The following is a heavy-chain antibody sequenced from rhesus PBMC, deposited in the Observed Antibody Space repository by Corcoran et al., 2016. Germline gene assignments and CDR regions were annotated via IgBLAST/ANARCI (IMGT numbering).Heavy chain of an antibody. D-gene: IGHD4-11*01. V-gene: IGHV4-160*01. CDR1: GGSINSNY. Sequence: QVQLQQWGEGLVKPSETLSLTCAVYGGSINSNYWSWIRQPPGKGLKWIWRNRSGGGTNHNPSLKSRVTSSIGTSKNQFSLKLSSVTAADTAVYYCARGLIDYWGQGVLVTVSS. CDR2: NRSGGGT. J-gene: IGHJ4*01. CDR3: ARGLIDY.